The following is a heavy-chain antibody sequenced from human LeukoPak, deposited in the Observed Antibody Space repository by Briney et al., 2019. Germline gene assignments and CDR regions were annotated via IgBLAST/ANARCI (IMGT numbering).Heavy chain of an antibody. D-gene: IGHD3-22*01. V-gene: IGHV1-18*01. CDR1: GYTFTSYG. CDR2: ISAYNGNT. Sequence: ASVTVSCKASGYTFTSYGISWVRQAPGQGLEWMGWISAYNGNTNYAQKLQGRVTMTTDTSTSTAYMELRGLRSDDAAVYYCARDQDSSGYLDYWGQGTLVTVSS. CDR3: ARDQDSSGYLDY. J-gene: IGHJ4*02.